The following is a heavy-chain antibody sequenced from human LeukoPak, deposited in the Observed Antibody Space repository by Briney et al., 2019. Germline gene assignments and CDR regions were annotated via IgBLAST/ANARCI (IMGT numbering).Heavy chain of an antibody. CDR3: ARVTAGTGAFDI. J-gene: IGHJ3*02. CDR2: IIPILGIA. Sequence: SVKVSCKASGGTFSSYAISWVRQAPGQGLEWMGRIIPILGIANYAQKFQGRVTITADKSTSTAYMELSSLRSKDTAVYYCARVTAGTGAFDIWGQGTMVTVSS. V-gene: IGHV1-69*04. D-gene: IGHD6-19*01. CDR1: GGTFSSYA.